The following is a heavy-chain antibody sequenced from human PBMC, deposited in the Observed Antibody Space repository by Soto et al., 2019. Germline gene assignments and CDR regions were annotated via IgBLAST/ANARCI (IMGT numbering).Heavy chain of an antibody. J-gene: IGHJ6*02. CDR1: GGSISSYY. Sequence: SETRSRTWTVSGGSISSYYWSWRGQPAGKGLEWIGRIYTSGSTNYNPSLKSRVTMSVDTSKNQFSLKLSSVTAADTAVYYCARGEGSWYAPLGYGMDVWGQGTTVTAP. D-gene: IGHD6-13*01. CDR3: ARGEGSWYAPLGYGMDV. V-gene: IGHV4-4*07. CDR2: IYTSGST.